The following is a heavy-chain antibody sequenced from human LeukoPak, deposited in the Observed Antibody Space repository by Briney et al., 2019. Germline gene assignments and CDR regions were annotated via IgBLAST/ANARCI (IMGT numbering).Heavy chain of an antibody. V-gene: IGHV1-18*01. CDR3: ARDPSRFDWLPRAYFDY. D-gene: IGHD3-9*01. CDR2: ISAYNGNT. J-gene: IGHJ4*02. Sequence: VASVKVSCKASGYTFTSYGISWVRQAPGQGLEWMGWISAYNGNTNYAQKLQGRVTMTTDTSTGTAYMELRSLRSDDTAVYYCARDPSRFDWLPRAYFDYWGQGTLVTVSS. CDR1: GYTFTSYG.